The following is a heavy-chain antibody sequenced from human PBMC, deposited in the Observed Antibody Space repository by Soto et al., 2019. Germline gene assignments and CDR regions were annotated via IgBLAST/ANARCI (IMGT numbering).Heavy chain of an antibody. J-gene: IGHJ5*02. Sequence: QVQLVESGGGVVQTGRSLRLSCAASGFTFSSYGMHWVRQAPGKGLEWVAVISYDGSNKYYADSVKGRFTISRDNSKNTLYLQMNSLRAEDTAVYYCAKLGSRWLVRGWFDPWGQGTLVTVSS. CDR2: ISYDGSNK. CDR3: AKLGSRWLVRGWFDP. V-gene: IGHV3-30*18. D-gene: IGHD6-19*01. CDR1: GFTFSSYG.